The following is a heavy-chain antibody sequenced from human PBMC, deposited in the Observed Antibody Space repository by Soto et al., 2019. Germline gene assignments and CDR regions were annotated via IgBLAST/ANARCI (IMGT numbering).Heavy chain of an antibody. J-gene: IGHJ6*02. CDR1: GYTFTSYG. CDR2: ISAYNGNT. Sequence: ASVKVSCKASGYTFTSYGISWVRQAPGQGPEWMGWISAYNGNTNYAQKLQGRVTMTTDTSTSTAYMELRSLRSDDTAVYYCARDIVVVQAAINYYYYYGMDVWGQGTTVTVSS. V-gene: IGHV1-18*04. CDR3: ARDIVVVQAAINYYYYYGMDV. D-gene: IGHD2-2*02.